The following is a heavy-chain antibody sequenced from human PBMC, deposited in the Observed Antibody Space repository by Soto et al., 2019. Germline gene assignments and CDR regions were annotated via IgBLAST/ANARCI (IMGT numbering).Heavy chain of an antibody. CDR1: GFSLSTSGVG. CDR3: AHDSSGSNYYYYGMDV. V-gene: IGHV2-5*02. J-gene: IGHJ6*02. Sequence: SGPTLVNPTQTLTLTCTFSGFSLSTSGVGVGWIRQPPGKALEWLALIYWDDDKRYSPSLKSRLTITKDTSENQVVLTMTNMDPVDTATYYCAHDSSGSNYYYYGMDVWGQGTTVTVSS. D-gene: IGHD3-22*01. CDR2: IYWDDDK.